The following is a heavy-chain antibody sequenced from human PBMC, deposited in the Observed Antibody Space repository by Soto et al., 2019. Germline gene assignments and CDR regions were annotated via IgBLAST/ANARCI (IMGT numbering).Heavy chain of an antibody. V-gene: IGHV3-21*01. Sequence: GGSLILSCAASGFTFSSYSMNWVRQAPGKGLEWVSSISSSSSYIYYADSVKGRFTISRDNAKNSLYLQMNSLRAEDTAVYYCARELNFASYYYGSGSYYSSIKYNWFGPWGQGTLVTVSS. J-gene: IGHJ5*02. CDR3: ARELNFASYYYGSGSYYSSIKYNWFGP. CDR2: ISSSSSYI. D-gene: IGHD3-10*01. CDR1: GFTFSSYS.